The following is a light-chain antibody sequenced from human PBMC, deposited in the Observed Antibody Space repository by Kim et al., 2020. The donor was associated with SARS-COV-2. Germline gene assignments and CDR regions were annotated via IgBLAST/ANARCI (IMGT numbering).Light chain of an antibody. Sequence: QGVTISCSGSSSNIGSKLVPWYHQLPRTAPKLLIHNNNERPSGVPDRFSGSKSGTSASLAISGLQSEDEAEYFCAAWDDTLDGYVFGTGTKVTVL. CDR2: NNN. J-gene: IGLJ1*01. CDR1: SSNIGSKL. V-gene: IGLV1-44*01. CDR3: AAWDDTLDGYV.